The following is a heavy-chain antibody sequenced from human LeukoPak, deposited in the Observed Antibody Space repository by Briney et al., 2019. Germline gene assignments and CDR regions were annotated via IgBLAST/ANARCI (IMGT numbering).Heavy chain of an antibody. V-gene: IGHV1-18*01. J-gene: IGHJ6*02. Sequence: GASVKVSCKASGYTFTSYGISWVRQAPGQGLEWMGWISAYNGNTNYAQKLQGRVTMTTDTSTSTAYMELRSLRSDDTAVYYCARLDIVLVVAATPLHYGMDVWGQGPRSPSP. CDR1: GYTFTSYG. CDR3: ARLDIVLVVAATPLHYGMDV. CDR2: ISAYNGNT. D-gene: IGHD2-15*01.